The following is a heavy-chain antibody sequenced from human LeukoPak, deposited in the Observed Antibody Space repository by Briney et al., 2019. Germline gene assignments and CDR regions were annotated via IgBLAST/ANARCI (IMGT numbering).Heavy chain of an antibody. D-gene: IGHD2-2*01. J-gene: IGHJ4*02. CDR2: ISAYNGNT. V-gene: IGHV1-18*01. CDR3: ARVEDIVVVPASFDY. Sequence: ASVKVSCKASGYTFTSYGISWVRQAPGQGPEWMGWISAYNGNTNYAQKLQGRVTMTTDTSTSTAYMELRSLRSDDTAVYYCARVEDIVVVPASFDYWGQGALVTVSS. CDR1: GYTFTSYG.